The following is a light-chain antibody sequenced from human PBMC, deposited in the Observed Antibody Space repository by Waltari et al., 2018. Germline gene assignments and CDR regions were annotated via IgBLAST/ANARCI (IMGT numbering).Light chain of an antibody. CDR3: QHYSSSTGFT. CDR1: QTISSNY. Sequence: EIVLTQSPGTLSLSPGERAALSCRTSQTISSNYLAWYQQKPGQAPRLLFYGASDRATDIPDRISASGSGTDFTLTISRLEPEDCAVYFCQHYSSSTGFTFGQGTKVEIK. CDR2: GAS. J-gene: IGKJ2*01. V-gene: IGKV3-20*01.